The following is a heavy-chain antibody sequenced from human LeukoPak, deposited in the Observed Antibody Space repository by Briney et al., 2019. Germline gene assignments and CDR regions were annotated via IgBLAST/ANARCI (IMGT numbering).Heavy chain of an antibody. D-gene: IGHD5-12*01. CDR1: GYTLTELS. CDR3: ATHRWWLRPFDY. Sequence: ASVKVSCKVSGYTLTELSMHWVRQAPGKGLEWMGGFDPEDGETIYAQKFQGRVTMTEDTSTDTAYMELSSLRSEDTAVYYCATHRWWLRPFDYWGQGTLVTVSS. V-gene: IGHV1-24*01. CDR2: FDPEDGET. J-gene: IGHJ4*02.